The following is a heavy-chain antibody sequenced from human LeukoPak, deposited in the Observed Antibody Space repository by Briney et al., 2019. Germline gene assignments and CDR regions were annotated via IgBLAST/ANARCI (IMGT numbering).Heavy chain of an antibody. CDR1: GGTFSSYA. D-gene: IGHD2-2*01. V-gene: IGHV1-69*05. CDR3: ASGYQLLPRRTCYFDY. Sequence: ASVKVSCKASGGTFSSYAISWVRQAPGQGLEWMGGIIPIFGTANYAQKFQGRVTITTDESTSTACMELSSLRSEDTAVYYCASGYQLLPRRTCYFDYWGQGTLVTVSS. J-gene: IGHJ4*02. CDR2: IIPIFGTA.